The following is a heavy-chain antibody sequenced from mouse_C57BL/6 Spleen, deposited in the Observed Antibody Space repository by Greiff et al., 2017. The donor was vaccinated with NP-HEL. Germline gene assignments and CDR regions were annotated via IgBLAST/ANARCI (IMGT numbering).Heavy chain of an antibody. CDR3: AEGVGYYYAMDY. J-gene: IGHJ4*01. CDR1: GYTFTSYW. D-gene: IGHD1-1*02. Sequence: VQLQQPGAELVKPGASVKLSCKASGYTFTSYWMHWVKQRPGQGLEWIGMIHPNSGSTNYNEKFKSKATLTVDKSSSTAYMQLSSLTSEDSAVYYCAEGVGYYYAMDYWGQGTSVTVSS. CDR2: IHPNSGST. V-gene: IGHV1-64*01.